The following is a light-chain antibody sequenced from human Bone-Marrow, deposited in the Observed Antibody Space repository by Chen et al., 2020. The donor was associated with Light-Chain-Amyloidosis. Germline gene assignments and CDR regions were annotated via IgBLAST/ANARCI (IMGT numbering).Light chain of an antibody. CDR2: GSS. J-gene: IGKJ4*01. Sequence: EIVLTQSPGTLSLSPGEGANLSCGASQTISSNYLTWYQQKFGQAPRLLIYGSSSRATCIPDRVTGSGSGTDFTLTINRLEPEDFAMYYCQQYGTSALTFGGGTKEEIK. V-gene: IGKV3-20*01. CDR3: QQYGTSALT. CDR1: QTISSNY.